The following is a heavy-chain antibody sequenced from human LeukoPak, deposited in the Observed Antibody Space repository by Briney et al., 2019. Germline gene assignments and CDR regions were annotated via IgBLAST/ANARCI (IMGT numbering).Heavy chain of an antibody. CDR2: ISRRSTYI. Sequence: KTGGSLRLSCAASGFTFSTYSMNWVRQAPGKGLEWVSSISRRSTYIYYADSVKGRFTISRDNAKNSLYLQMNSLRAEDTAVYYCAPRTNGGGWYNYWGQGTLVTVSS. J-gene: IGHJ4*02. D-gene: IGHD6-19*01. V-gene: IGHV3-21*01. CDR1: GFTFSTYS. CDR3: APRTNGGGWYNY.